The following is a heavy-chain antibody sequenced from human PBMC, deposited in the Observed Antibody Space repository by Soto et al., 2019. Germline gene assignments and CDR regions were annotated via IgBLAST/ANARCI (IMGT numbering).Heavy chain of an antibody. CDR2: IYYSGST. Sequence: SETLSLTCTVSGGSISSGGYYWSWIRQHPGKGLEWIGYIYYSGSTYYNPSLKSRVTISVDTSKDQFSLKLSSVTAADTAVYYCAVSRDGSSMDVWGQGTTVTVSS. CDR3: AVSRDGSSMDV. CDR1: GGSISSGGYY. V-gene: IGHV4-31*03. D-gene: IGHD2-2*01. J-gene: IGHJ6*02.